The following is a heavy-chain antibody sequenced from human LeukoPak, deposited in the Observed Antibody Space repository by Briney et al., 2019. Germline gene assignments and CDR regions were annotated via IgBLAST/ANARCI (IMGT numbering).Heavy chain of an antibody. CDR1: GGSISSGGYS. Sequence: SQTLSLTCAVSGGSISSGGYSWSWIRQPPGKGLEWIGYIYHSGSTYYNPSLKSRVTISVDRSKNQFSLKLSSVTAADTAVYYCASTSPPPATTVSHPGDYNWFDPWGQGTLVTVSS. D-gene: IGHD4-17*01. CDR3: ASTSPPPATTVSHPGDYNWFDP. V-gene: IGHV4-30-2*02. CDR2: IYHSGST. J-gene: IGHJ5*02.